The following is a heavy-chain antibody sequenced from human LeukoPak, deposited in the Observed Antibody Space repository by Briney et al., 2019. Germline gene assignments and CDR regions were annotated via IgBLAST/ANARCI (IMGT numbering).Heavy chain of an antibody. V-gene: IGHV1-18*01. CDR3: ARDLLGGSSLTYYSYYGMDV. Sequence: ASVKVSCKASGYTFTSYGISWVRQAPGQGLEWMGWISAYNGNTNYAQKLQGRVTMTTDTSTSTAYMELRSLRSDDTAVYYCARDLLGGSSLTYYSYYGMDVWGQGTTVTVSS. D-gene: IGHD6-13*01. CDR2: ISAYNGNT. CDR1: GYTFTSYG. J-gene: IGHJ6*02.